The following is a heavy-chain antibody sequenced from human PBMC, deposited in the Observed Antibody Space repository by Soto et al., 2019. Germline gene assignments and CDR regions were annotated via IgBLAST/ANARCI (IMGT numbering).Heavy chain of an antibody. D-gene: IGHD3-10*01. Sequence: QVQLVESGGGVVQPGRSLRLSCAASGFTFSSYGMHWVRQAPGKGLEWVAVIWYDGSNKYYADSVKGRFTISRDNSKNTLYLQMNSLRAEDTAVYYCARDLGFGESYFFDYWGQGTLVTVSS. CDR2: IWYDGSNK. J-gene: IGHJ4*02. V-gene: IGHV3-33*01. CDR3: ARDLGFGESYFFDY. CDR1: GFTFSSYG.